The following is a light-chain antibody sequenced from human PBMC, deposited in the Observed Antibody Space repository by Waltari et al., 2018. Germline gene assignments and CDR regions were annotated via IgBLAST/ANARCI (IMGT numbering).Light chain of an antibody. CDR3: QQHGNLPAT. CDR2: GAS. Sequence: RASHSVKHHDFAWYQRTPGQAPRPVISGASSRATGSPDRFIGSGSGTDFSLTISRLDPEDCAVYYWQQHGNLPATCGPGTKVQIK. CDR1: HSVKHHD. J-gene: IGKJ1*01. V-gene: IGKV3-20*01.